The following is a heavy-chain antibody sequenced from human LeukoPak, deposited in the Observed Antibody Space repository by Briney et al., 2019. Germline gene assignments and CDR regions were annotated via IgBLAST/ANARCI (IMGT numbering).Heavy chain of an antibody. CDR3: AKGVYSSSWYNYFDY. V-gene: IGHV3-23*01. Sequence: GGSLRLSCAASGFTFSSYAMSWVRQAPGKGLEGVSAISGSGGSTYYADSVKGRFTISRDNSKNTLYLQMNSLRAEDTAVYYCAKGVYSSSWYNYFDYWGQGTLVTVSS. CDR2: ISGSGGST. D-gene: IGHD6-13*01. J-gene: IGHJ4*02. CDR1: GFTFSSYA.